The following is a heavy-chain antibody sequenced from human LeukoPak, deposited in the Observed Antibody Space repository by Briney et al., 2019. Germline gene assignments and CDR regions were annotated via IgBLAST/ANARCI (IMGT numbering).Heavy chain of an antibody. V-gene: IGHV3-21*04. Sequence: PGGSLRLSCAASGFTFSSYSMNWVRQAPGKGLEWVSSISSSSSYIYYADSVKGRFTISRDNAKNSLYLQMNSLRAEDTAVYYCAREYTAMVPYDYWGQGTLVTVSS. CDR2: ISSSSSYI. CDR3: AREYTAMVPYDY. D-gene: IGHD5-18*01. J-gene: IGHJ4*02. CDR1: GFTFSSYS.